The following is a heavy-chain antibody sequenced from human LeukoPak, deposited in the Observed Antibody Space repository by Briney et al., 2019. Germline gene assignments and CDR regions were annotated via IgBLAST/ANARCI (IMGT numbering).Heavy chain of an antibody. Sequence: SETLSLTCTVSGGSISSGDYYWSWIRQPPGKGLEWIGYIYYRGSTYYNPSLKSRVTISVDTSKNQFSLKLSSVTAADTAVYYCARDRADYYYYGMDVWGQGTTVTVSS. CDR1: GGSISSGDYY. D-gene: IGHD3-10*01. J-gene: IGHJ6*02. CDR3: ARDRADYYYYGMDV. CDR2: IYYRGST. V-gene: IGHV4-30-4*01.